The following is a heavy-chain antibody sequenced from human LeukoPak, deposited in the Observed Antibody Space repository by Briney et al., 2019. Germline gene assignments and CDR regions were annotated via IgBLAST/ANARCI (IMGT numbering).Heavy chain of an antibody. Sequence: SETLSLTCTVSGGSISSYYCSWIRQPPGKGLEWIAYIYSSGSTNHNPSLKSRVTISVDTSKNQFSLKLTSVTAADTAVYYCARDRWDYGSGSHAGHFDFWGQGTLVTVSS. CDR3: ARDRWDYGSGSHAGHFDF. CDR1: GGSISSYY. V-gene: IGHV4-59*01. J-gene: IGHJ4*02. CDR2: IYSSGST. D-gene: IGHD3-10*01.